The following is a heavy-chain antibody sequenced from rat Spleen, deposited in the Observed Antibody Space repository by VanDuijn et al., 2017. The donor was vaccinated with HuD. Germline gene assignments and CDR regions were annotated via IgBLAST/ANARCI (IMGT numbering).Heavy chain of an antibody. J-gene: IGHJ1*01. V-gene: IGHV2S54*01. CDR3: AREDWYFDF. Sequence: QVQLKESGPGLVQSSQTLSLTCTVSGFSLTDYSVHWVRQPPGKGLEWMGGIWGNGNTNYNLALKSRLSITRDTSKSLVFLKMNSLQTEDTAIYYCAREDWYFDFWGPGTMVTVSS. CDR2: IWGNGNT. CDR1: GFSLTDYS.